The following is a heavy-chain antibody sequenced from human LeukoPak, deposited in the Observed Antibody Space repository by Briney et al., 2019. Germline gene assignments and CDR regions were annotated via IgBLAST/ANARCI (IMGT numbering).Heavy chain of an antibody. CDR3: ARVRRRYSYGLNWFDP. Sequence: PSETLSLTCAVYGGSFSGYYWSWIRQPPGKGLEWIGEINHSGSTNYNPSLKSRVTISLDTSKNQFSLKLSSVTAADTAVYYCARVRRRYSYGLNWFDPWGQGTLVTVSS. J-gene: IGHJ5*02. V-gene: IGHV4-34*01. CDR1: GGSFSGYY. D-gene: IGHD5-18*01. CDR2: INHSGST.